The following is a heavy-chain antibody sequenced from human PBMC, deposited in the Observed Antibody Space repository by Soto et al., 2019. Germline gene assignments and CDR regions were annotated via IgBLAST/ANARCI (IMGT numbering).Heavy chain of an antibody. D-gene: IGHD3-16*02. CDR3: GRVGGLSVYYYYMDV. V-gene: IGHV4-59*01. J-gene: IGHJ6*03. CDR1: GGSISSYY. CDR2: NYYSGST. Sequence: PSEPLSLTCTVSGGSISSYYWSWIRQPPGKGLEWSGYNYYSGSTNYNPSLKSRVTISVDTSKNQCSLKLSSVAAADTAVYYCGRVGGLSVYYYYMDVWGKGTTVTVSS.